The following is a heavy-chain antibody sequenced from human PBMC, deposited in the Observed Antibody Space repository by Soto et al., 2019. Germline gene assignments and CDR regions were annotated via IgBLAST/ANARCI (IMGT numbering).Heavy chain of an antibody. CDR3: ASGRFGGWYVRYFDY. V-gene: IGHV3-48*01. D-gene: IGHD6-19*01. CDR2: ISSSSSTI. CDR1: GFTFSSYS. J-gene: IGHJ4*02. Sequence: AGGSLRLSCAASGFTFSSYSMNWVRQAPGKGLEWVSYISSSSSTIYYADSVKGRFTISRDNAKNSLYLQMNSLRAEDTAVYYCASGRFGGWYVRYFDYWGQGTLVTVSS.